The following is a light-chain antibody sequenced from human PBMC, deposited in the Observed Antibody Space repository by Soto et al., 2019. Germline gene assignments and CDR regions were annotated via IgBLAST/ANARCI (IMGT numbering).Light chain of an antibody. CDR2: DAS. V-gene: IGKV1-12*01. J-gene: IGKJ5*01. CDR3: QQAISFPIT. Sequence: DIQMTQSPSTLSASVGDRVTITCRASQSISSWLAWYQQKPGKAPKLLIYDASSLHSGVPSRFSGSGSGTAFTLTISSLQPEDFGTYYCQQAISFPITFGQGTRLEIK. CDR1: QSISSW.